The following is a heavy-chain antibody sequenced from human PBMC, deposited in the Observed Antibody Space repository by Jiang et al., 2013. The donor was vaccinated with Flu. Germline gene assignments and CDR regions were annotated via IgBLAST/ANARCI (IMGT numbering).Heavy chain of an antibody. D-gene: IGHD6-19*01. CDR2: ISGSGGST. CDR3: AKLPVRQAVAGTGDAFDI. J-gene: IGHJ3*02. V-gene: IGHV3-23*01. Sequence: SAISGSGGSTYYADSVKGRFTISRDNSKNTLYLQMNSLRAEDTAVYYCAKLPVRQAVAGTGDAFDIWGQGTMVTVSS.